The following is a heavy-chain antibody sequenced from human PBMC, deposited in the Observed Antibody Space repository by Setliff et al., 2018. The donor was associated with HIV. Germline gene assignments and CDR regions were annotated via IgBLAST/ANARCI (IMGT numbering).Heavy chain of an antibody. Sequence: PSETLSLTCKVSGAPISSYYGNWIRQPPGKGLEWIGYIYHSGYSNSKPSLTSRVTISLDTSKNQFSLKRSSGTAADTAVYYCARGDGYRANDAYYDTGMDVWGQGITVTVSS. V-gene: IGHV4-59*01. D-gene: IGHD5-12*01. CDR3: ARGDGYRANDAYYDTGMDV. J-gene: IGHJ6*02. CDR1: GAPISSYY. CDR2: IYHSGYS.